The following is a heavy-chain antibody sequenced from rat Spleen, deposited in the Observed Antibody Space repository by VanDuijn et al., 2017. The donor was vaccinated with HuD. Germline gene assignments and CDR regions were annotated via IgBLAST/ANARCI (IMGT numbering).Heavy chain of an antibody. CDR2: ISSGGYT. Sequence: QVQLKESGPGLVQPSQTLSLTCTVSGFSLTSNGVSWVRQPPGKGLEWIATISSGGYTYYNSVLKSRLSVSRDTSKSQVFLKMNSLQTEDTAIYVCTRDHSYWGSYYPGGFAYWGQGTLVTVSS. D-gene: IGHD1-12*01. J-gene: IGHJ3*01. CDR1: GFSLTSNG. V-gene: IGHV2S12*01. CDR3: TRDHSYWGSYYPGGFAY.